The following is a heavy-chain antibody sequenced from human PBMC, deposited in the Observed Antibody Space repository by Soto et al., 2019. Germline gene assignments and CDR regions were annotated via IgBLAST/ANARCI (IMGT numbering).Heavy chain of an antibody. CDR3: ARQLYYYDSTGYAPFDP. CDR1: GYSFTSYW. D-gene: IGHD3-22*01. CDR2: IYPGDSET. Sequence: PGESLKISCKGSGYSFTSYWIGWVRQMPGKGLEWMGIIYPGDSETKYSPSFQGQVTISADKSISTAYLQWSSLRASDTAMYYCARQLYYYDSTGYAPFDPWGQGTLVIVS. J-gene: IGHJ5*02. V-gene: IGHV5-51*01.